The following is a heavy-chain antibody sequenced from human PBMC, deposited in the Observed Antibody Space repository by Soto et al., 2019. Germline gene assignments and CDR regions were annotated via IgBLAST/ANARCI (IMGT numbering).Heavy chain of an antibody. CDR2: IKEDGSEK. CDR3: AGGAGGSHRYYAMDD. CDR1: GFPFNNYW. Sequence: PGGSLRLSCVASGFPFNNYWMNWVRQTPDRGLEWLAIIKEDGSEKYFVDSVRGRFTISRDNAANSVFLHMNSLRPDDTALYHSAGGAGGSHRYYAMDDWGQGTPVTVS. V-gene: IGHV3-7*03. J-gene: IGHJ6*02. D-gene: IGHD6-6*01.